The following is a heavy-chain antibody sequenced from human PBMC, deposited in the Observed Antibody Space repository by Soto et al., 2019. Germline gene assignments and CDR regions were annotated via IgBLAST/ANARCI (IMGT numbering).Heavy chain of an antibody. CDR1: GYSFTSYW. V-gene: IGHV5-51*01. J-gene: IGHJ6*03. Sequence: PGESLKISCKGSGYSFTSYWIGWVRQMPGKGLEWMGIIYPGDSDTRYSPSFQGQVTISADKSISTAYLQWSSLKASDTAMYYCARVVPAAIGLVYYYYYMDVWGKGTTVTVSS. CDR2: IYPGDSDT. CDR3: ARVVPAAIGLVYYYYYMDV. D-gene: IGHD2-2*01.